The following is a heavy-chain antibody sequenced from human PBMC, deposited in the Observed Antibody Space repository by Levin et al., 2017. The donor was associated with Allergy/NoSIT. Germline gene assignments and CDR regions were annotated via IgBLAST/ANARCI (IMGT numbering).Heavy chain of an antibody. CDR2: IWYDGSNK. Sequence: GESLKISCAASGFTFSSYGMHWVRQAPGKGLEWVAVIWYDGSNKYYADSVKGRFTISRDNSKNTLYLQMNSLRAEDTAVYYCARPVGYSSSWYDYWGQGTLVTVSS. V-gene: IGHV3-33*01. CDR3: ARPVGYSSSWYDY. D-gene: IGHD6-13*01. J-gene: IGHJ4*02. CDR1: GFTFSSYG.